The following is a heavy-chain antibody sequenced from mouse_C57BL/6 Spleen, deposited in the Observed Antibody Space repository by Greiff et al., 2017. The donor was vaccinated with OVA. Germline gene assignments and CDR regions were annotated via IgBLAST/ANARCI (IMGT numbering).Heavy chain of an antibody. D-gene: IGHD2-3*01. V-gene: IGHV1-52*01. J-gene: IGHJ4*01. CDR3: ARGDSYDGYLIPMDY. CDR2: IDPSDSET. CDR1: GYTFTSYW. Sequence: QVQLQQPGAELVRPGSSVKLSCKASGYTFTSYWMHWVKQRPIQGLEWIGNIDPSDSETHYNQKFKDKATLTVDKSSSTAYMQLSSLTSEDSAVYYCARGDSYDGYLIPMDYWGQGTSVTVSS.